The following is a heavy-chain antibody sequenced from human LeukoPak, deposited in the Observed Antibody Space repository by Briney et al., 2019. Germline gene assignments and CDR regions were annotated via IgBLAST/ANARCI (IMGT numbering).Heavy chain of an antibody. CDR2: ISSRSTYT. J-gene: IGHJ4*02. Sequence: GGSLRLSCAASGFTFSDYYMSWIRQAPGKGLEWLSHISSRSTYTNYAGSVKGRFTISRDNAKNSLYLRMNSLRAEDTAVYYCARYDHYLDYWGQGTLVTVSS. D-gene: IGHD3-3*01. V-gene: IGHV3-11*03. CDR3: ARYDHYLDY. CDR1: GFTFSDYY.